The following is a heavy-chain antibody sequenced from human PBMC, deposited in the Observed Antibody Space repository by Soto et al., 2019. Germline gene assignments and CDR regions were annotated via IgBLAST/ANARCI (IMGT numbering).Heavy chain of an antibody. Sequence: EVQLVESGGGLVQSGGSLRLSCAASGFTFRDNWMHWVRQAPGQGLVWVSRLNHEGTYKRYAVSVKGRFTISRDNVKSELYLQMNNLRAEDTTVYYCARGGLEPFNYWGQGTLVSVSS. V-gene: IGHV3-74*01. CDR1: GFTFRDNW. J-gene: IGHJ4*02. D-gene: IGHD1-1*01. CDR2: LNHEGTYK. CDR3: ARGGLEPFNY.